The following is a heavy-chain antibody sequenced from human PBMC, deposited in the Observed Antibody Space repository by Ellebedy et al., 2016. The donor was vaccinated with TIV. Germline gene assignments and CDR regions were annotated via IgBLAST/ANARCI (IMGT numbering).Heavy chain of an antibody. D-gene: IGHD3-22*01. CDR3: ARLGSGYYQFPLYYFDQ. V-gene: IGHV4-39*01. Sequence: SETLSLTCSISGGSISSRSYYWAWIRQPPQKRLEWIGALSYSGITYNNPSLKSRVTISVDTSKNQLSLKVSPVTAADTAVYYCARLGSGYYQFPLYYFDQWGQGIQVIVSS. J-gene: IGHJ5*02. CDR2: LSYSGIT. CDR1: GGSISSRSYY.